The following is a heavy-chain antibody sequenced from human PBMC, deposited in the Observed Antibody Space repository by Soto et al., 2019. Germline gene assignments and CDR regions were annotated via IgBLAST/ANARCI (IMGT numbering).Heavy chain of an antibody. J-gene: IGHJ1*01. CDR3: VRGILS. V-gene: IGHV4-31*03. CDR1: GGSITSGGYY. Sequence: QVQLQESGPGLVKASQTLSLTCNVSGGSITSGGYYWTWIRQHPGKALEWIGNVRHGGSTFYNPSLKRRVSISVDTSKNQFSLKLSSVTAADTAVYFCVRGILSWGQGTLVTVSS. CDR2: VRHGGST.